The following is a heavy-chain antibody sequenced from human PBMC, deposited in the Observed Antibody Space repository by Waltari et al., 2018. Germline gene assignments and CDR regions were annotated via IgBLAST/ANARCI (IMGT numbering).Heavy chain of an antibody. J-gene: IGHJ2*01. D-gene: IGHD6-13*01. V-gene: IGHV1-69*12. Sequence: QVQLVQSGAEVKKPGSSVKVSCKASGGTFSSYAISWVRQAPGQGLEWMGGIIPISGTAKYAQKFQGRVTITADESTSTAYMELSSLSSEDTAVYYCASRQGQQLVWYFDLWGRGTLVTVSS. CDR1: GGTFSSYA. CDR3: ASRQGQQLVWYFDL. CDR2: IIPISGTA.